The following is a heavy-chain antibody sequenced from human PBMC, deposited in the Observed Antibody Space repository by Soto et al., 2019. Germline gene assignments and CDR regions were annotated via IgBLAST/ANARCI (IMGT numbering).Heavy chain of an antibody. D-gene: IGHD6-19*01. CDR1: GFTFSSYG. V-gene: IGHV3-30*03. CDR2: ISYDGSNK. J-gene: IGHJ4*02. CDR3: ARAVAVAADFDY. Sequence: GGSLRLSCVASGFTFSSYGMHWVRQAPGKGLEWVALISYDGSNKYYADSVKGRFTISRDNSKNTLYLQMNSLRSEDTAVYYCARAVAVAADFDYWGQGTLVTVSS.